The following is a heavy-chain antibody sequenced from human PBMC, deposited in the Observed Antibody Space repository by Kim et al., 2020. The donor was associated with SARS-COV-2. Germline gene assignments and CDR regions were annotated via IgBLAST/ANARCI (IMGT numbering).Heavy chain of an antibody. CDR3: AKIVSPVYGTNAIEI. CDR1: GFIFSTYG. CDR2: ISSDSHME. D-gene: IGHD1-1*01. Sequence: GGSLRLSCAASGFIFSTYGMNWVRQAPGKGLEWVAYISSDSHMEYDADSVKGRFTISRDNAKNSLYLQMNSLRDEDTAVYYCAKIVSPVYGTNAIEIWGQGTMGTVSS. J-gene: IGHJ3*02. V-gene: IGHV3-48*02.